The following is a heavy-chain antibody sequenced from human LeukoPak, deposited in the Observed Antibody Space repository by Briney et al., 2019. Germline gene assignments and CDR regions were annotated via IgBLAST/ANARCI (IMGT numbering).Heavy chain of an antibody. D-gene: IGHD5-18*01. J-gene: IGHJ6*02. CDR2: INHSGST. V-gene: IGHV4-34*01. Sequence: SETLSLTCAVYGGSFSNYYWSWIRQPPGKGLEWIGEINHSGSTNYNPSLKSRVTISVDTSKNQFSLKLSSVTAADTAVYYCAREQEYSYGTGYYYGMDVWGQGATVTVSS. CDR3: AREQEYSYGTGYYYGMDV. CDR1: GGSFSNYY.